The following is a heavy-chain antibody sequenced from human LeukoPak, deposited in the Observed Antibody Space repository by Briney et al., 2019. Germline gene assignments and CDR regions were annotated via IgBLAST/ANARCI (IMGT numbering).Heavy chain of an antibody. CDR3: GRAVLDSSGYYYTDY. V-gene: IGHV3-49*03. D-gene: IGHD3-22*01. J-gene: IGHJ4*02. CDR2: IRSKARGGAT. Sequence: GGSLRLSCTASGFTICDYAVSWYRQAPGKGLEWVAFIRSKARGGATEYAASVTGRFTISRDDSKGIAYLQMNSLRAEDTAIYYCGRAVLDSSGYYYTDYWGQGTLVPISS. CDR1: GFTICDYA.